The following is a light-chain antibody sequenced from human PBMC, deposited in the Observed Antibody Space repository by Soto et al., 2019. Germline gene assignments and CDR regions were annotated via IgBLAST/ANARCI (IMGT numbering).Light chain of an antibody. CDR3: QQSYSSWVT. CDR1: QSISNY. CDR2: AAS. V-gene: IGKV1-39*01. Sequence: DIQMTQSPSSLSASVGDRVTITCRARQSISNYLNWYQLKPGKVPKLLIYAASTLQTGVPSRFSGSGSGTDFTLTISSLQPEDSASYYCQQSYSSWVTFGGGTKVESK. J-gene: IGKJ4*01.